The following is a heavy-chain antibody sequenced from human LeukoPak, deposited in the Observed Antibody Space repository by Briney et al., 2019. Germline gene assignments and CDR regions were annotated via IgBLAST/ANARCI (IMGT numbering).Heavy chain of an antibody. J-gene: IGHJ5*02. CDR2: IIDSGGAT. Sequence: PGGSLRLSCAASGFTFSTYAMSWVRQAPRRGLEWVSSIIDSGGATYYADSVKGRFTISRDNSKNTLYLQMNSLRAEDTAVYYCAKDRNDDILTGHNWLDPWGQGTLVTVSS. V-gene: IGHV3-23*01. D-gene: IGHD3-9*01. CDR1: GFTFSTYA. CDR3: AKDRNDDILTGHNWLDP.